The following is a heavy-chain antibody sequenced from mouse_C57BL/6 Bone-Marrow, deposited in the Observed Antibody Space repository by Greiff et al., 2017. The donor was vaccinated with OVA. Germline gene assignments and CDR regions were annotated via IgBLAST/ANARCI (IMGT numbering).Heavy chain of an antibody. CDR3: ARDYYGGLDYAMDY. Sequence: QVQLQQSGAELVRPGTSVKMSCKASGYTFTSYWMHWVKQRPGQGLEWIGVIDPSDSYTNYNQKFKGKATLTVDTSSSTAYMQLSSLTSEDSAVYYCARDYYGGLDYAMDYWGQGTSVTVSA. CDR1: GYTFTSYW. V-gene: IGHV1-59*01. D-gene: IGHD1-1*02. J-gene: IGHJ4*01. CDR2: IDPSDSYT.